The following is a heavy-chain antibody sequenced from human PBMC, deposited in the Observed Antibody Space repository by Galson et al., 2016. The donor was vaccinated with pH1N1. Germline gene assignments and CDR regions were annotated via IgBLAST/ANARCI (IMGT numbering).Heavy chain of an antibody. J-gene: IGHJ6*03. V-gene: IGHV4-39*07. CDR2: FYYTGSL. Sequence: SETLSLTCTVSGGSIRSNTYYWGWIRQPPGKGLEWIGNFYYTGSLYYNSSLKSRVTISVDTSNNQFSLQLRSVTAADAAVYYCASTKLVSGPLYMDVWGKGTTVIVSS. CDR3: ASTKLVSGPLYMDV. D-gene: IGHD5/OR15-5a*01. CDR1: GGSIRSNTYY.